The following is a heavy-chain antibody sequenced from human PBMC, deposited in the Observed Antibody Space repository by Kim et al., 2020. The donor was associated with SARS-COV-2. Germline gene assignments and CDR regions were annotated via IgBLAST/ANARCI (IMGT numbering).Heavy chain of an antibody. CDR2: K. CDR3: ARDLSWILFDF. J-gene: IGHJ4*02. Sequence: KNYADLMNGRLTVSRDNAKNTLYLEMNNLRVDETAIYYCARDLSWILFDFWGQGALVTVSS. V-gene: IGHV3-74*01. D-gene: IGHD1-1*01.